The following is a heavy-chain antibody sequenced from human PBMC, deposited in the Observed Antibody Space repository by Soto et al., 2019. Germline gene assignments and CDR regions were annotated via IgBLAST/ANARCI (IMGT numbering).Heavy chain of an antibody. J-gene: IGHJ4*02. D-gene: IGHD6-6*01. CDR3: ARGPSIAARRGGGDY. CDR2: IIPIFGTA. Sequence: SVKVSCKASGGTFSSYAVSWVRQAPGQGLEWMGGIIPIFGTANYAQKFQGRVTITADKSTSTAYMELSSLRSEDTAVYYCARGPSIAARRGGGDYWGQGTMVTVYS. V-gene: IGHV1-69*06. CDR1: GGTFSSYA.